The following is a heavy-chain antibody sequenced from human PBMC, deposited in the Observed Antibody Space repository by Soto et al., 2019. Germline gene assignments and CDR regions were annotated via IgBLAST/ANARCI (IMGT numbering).Heavy chain of an antibody. CDR1: GFTFSGFW. V-gene: IGHV3-7*01. CDR2: IKQDGSDK. CDR3: ARHPLRYCSSSTCYVGFDY. J-gene: IGHJ4*02. D-gene: IGHD2-2*01. Sequence: GGSLRLSCVASGFTFSGFWMSWVRQAPGKGLEWVASIKQDGSDKYYVDSVKGRFTISRDNARNSLYLQLNSLRAEDTAVYYCARHPLRYCSSSTCYVGFDYWGQGTLVTVSS.